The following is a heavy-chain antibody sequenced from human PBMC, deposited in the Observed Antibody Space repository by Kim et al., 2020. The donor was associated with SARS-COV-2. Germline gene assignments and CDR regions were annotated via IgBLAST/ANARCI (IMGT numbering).Heavy chain of an antibody. CDR3: ARVGGGDRYGMDV. Sequence: NHAHKFQGRVTITADKSTSTAYMELGSLGSEDTAVYYCARVGGGDRYGMDVWGQGTTVTVSS. D-gene: IGHD2-21*02. J-gene: IGHJ6*02. V-gene: IGHV1-69*04.